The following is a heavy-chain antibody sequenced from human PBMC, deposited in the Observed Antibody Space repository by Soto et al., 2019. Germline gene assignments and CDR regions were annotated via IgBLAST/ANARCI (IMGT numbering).Heavy chain of an antibody. Sequence: SETLSLTCTVSGGSIISSDYYWSWIRQPPGKGLEWIGYTHDSGSTYYNPSLKSRVTISVDTSKNQFSLKLRSVTAADTAVYYCARRYCSGNLCYLDNWYDPWGQGTQVTVS. CDR3: ARRYCSGNLCYLDNWYDP. CDR2: THDSGST. CDR1: GGSIISSDYY. V-gene: IGHV4-30-4*01. D-gene: IGHD2-15*01. J-gene: IGHJ5*02.